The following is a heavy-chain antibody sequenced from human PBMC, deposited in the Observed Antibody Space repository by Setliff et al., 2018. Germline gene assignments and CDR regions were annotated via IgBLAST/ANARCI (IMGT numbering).Heavy chain of an antibody. J-gene: IGHJ5*02. CDR1: GASISGSAYY. D-gene: IGHD3-22*01. CDR3: AKGPDSSGYQGWFDP. Sequence: SETLSLTCNVSGASISGSAYYWSWIRQPPGKGLEWIGEINHSGSTNYNPSLKSRVTISVDTSKNQFSLKLSSVTAADTAVYYCAKGPDSSGYQGWFDPWGQGTLVTVSS. CDR2: INHSGST. V-gene: IGHV4-34*01.